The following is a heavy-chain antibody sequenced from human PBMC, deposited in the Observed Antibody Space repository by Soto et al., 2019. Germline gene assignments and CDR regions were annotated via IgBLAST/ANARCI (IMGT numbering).Heavy chain of an antibody. V-gene: IGHV3-74*01. CDR2: ITSDGSET. J-gene: IGHJ4*02. Sequence: EVQLVESGGRLAQPGGSLRLSCAASGFPFSISWMHWVRQVPGKGLEWVSRITSDGSETIYADSVKGRFTISRDNAERAVYLQMSSLREAGTGVYFSAQDWGFSVVFWGQGAPGTLSS. CDR1: GFPFSISW. CDR3: AQDWGFSVVF. D-gene: IGHD3-16*01.